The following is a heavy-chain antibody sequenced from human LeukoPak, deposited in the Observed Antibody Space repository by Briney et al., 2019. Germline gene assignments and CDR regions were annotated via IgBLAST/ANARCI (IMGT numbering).Heavy chain of an antibody. D-gene: IGHD6-13*01. V-gene: IGHV4-34*01. J-gene: IGHJ6*02. Sequence: KSSETLSLTCAVYGGSFSGYYWSWIRQPTGKGLEWIGEINHSGSTNYNPSLKSRVTISVDTSKNQFSLKLSSVTAADTAVYYCARGSPRIAAAGTYYYYGMDVWGQGTTVTVSS. CDR1: GGSFSGYY. CDR3: ARGSPRIAAAGTYYYYGMDV. CDR2: INHSGST.